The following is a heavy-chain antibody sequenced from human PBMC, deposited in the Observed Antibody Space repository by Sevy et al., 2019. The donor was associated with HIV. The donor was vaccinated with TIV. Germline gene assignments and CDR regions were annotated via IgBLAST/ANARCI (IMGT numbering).Heavy chain of an antibody. CDR2: LSGSGGTT. Sequence: GGSLRLSCAASGFTFFSHVMSWVRQAPGKGLEWVSGLSGSGGTTYYADSVKSRFSISRDNSKNKLYLQMSSLRIEDTAVYYCATGTTDSSISWVFDVWGQGTMVTVSS. V-gene: IGHV3-23*01. J-gene: IGHJ3*01. CDR3: ATGTTDSSISWVFDV. CDR1: GFTFFSHV. D-gene: IGHD6-13*01.